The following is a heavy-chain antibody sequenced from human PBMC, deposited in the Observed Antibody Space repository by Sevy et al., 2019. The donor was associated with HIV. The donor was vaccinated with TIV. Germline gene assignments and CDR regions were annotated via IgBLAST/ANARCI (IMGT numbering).Heavy chain of an antibody. CDR1: GFTFSSYG. J-gene: IGHJ6*03. D-gene: IGHD2-2*01. CDR3: AKGTGNRYCSSTSCRPHYYYYMDV. CDR2: IRYDGSNK. Sequence: GGSLRLSCAASGFTFSSYGMHWVRQAPGKGLEWVAFIRYDGSNKYYADSVKGRFTISRDNSKNTLYRQMNSLRAEDTAVYYCAKGTGNRYCSSTSCRPHYYYYMDVWGKGTTVTVSS. V-gene: IGHV3-30*02.